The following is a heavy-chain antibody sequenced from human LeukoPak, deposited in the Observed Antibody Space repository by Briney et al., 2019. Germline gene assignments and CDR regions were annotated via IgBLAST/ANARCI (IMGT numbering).Heavy chain of an antibody. CDR3: AMDTVVTLSLPYYYMDV. D-gene: IGHD4-23*01. CDR2: IIPIFGTA. V-gene: IGHV1-69*05. CDR1: GGTFSSYA. Sequence: ALVKVSCKASGGTFSSYAISWVRQAPGQGLEWMGGIIPIFGTANYAQKFQGRVTITTDESTSTAYMELSSLRSEDTAVYYCAMDTVVTLSLPYYYMDVWGKGTTVTVSS. J-gene: IGHJ6*03.